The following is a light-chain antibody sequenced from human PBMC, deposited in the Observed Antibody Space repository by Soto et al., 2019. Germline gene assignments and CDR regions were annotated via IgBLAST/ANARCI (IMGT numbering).Light chain of an antibody. J-gene: IGKJ4*01. Sequence: DIQMTQSPSSLSASVGDRVTITCRASQSISSYLNWYQQKPGKAPKVLIYAASSLQSGVPSRFSGSGSGTDFTLTISSLQSEDFATYYCQQNKSKPLTFGGGTKVEIK. CDR1: QSISSY. CDR3: QQNKSKPLT. V-gene: IGKV1-39*01. CDR2: AAS.